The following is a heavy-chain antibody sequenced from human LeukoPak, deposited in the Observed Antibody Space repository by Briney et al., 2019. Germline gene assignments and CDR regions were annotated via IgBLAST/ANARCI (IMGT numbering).Heavy chain of an antibody. D-gene: IGHD2-15*01. Sequence: GGSLRLSCAAFGFTFDDYGMSWVRQAPGKGLEWVSSIKWNGGSTGYADSVKDRFTISRDNAKNSLYLQMNSLRAEDTALYYCARDGGDCSGDSCYVDYWGQGTLVTVSS. CDR3: ARDGGDCSGDSCYVDY. CDR2: IKWNGGST. CDR1: GFTFDDYG. J-gene: IGHJ4*02. V-gene: IGHV3-20*04.